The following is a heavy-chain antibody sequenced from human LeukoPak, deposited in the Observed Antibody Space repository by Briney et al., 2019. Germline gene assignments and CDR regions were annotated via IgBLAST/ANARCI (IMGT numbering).Heavy chain of an antibody. Sequence: SETLSLTCTVSGYSISSGYYWGWIRQPPGKGLEWIGGIYHSGRTYYNPSLKSRVTISVDTSKNQFSLKLSSVTAADTAVYYCARETYSSGTRNAFDIWGQGTMVTVSS. V-gene: IGHV4-38-2*02. CDR3: ARETYSSGTRNAFDI. CDR2: IYHSGRT. D-gene: IGHD5-18*01. CDR1: GYSISSGYY. J-gene: IGHJ3*02.